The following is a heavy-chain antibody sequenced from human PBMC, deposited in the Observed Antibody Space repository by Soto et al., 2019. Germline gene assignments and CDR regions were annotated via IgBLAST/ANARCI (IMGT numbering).Heavy chain of an antibody. V-gene: IGHV4-34*01. Sequence: SETLSLTCGVYAGSFSGYYWTWIRQSPGKGLEWIGEINHSGSTNFNPSLRGRVTLSVDTSKNQISLRLSSVTAADTAVYYCATSQKGYNWNYFDHWGQGALVTVSS. J-gene: IGHJ4*02. CDR3: ATSQKGYNWNYFDH. CDR2: INHSGST. D-gene: IGHD1-20*01. CDR1: AGSFSGYY.